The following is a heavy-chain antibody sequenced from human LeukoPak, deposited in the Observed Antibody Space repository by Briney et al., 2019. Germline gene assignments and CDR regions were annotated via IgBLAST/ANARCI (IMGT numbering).Heavy chain of an antibody. V-gene: IGHV2-70*11. Sequence: SGPTLVNPTQTLTLTCTFSGFSLSTSGVCVSWIRQPPGKALEWLARIDWDDDKYYSTSLKTRLTISKDTSKNQVVLTMTNMDPVDTATYYCARTPHSSSWYYFDYWGQGTLVTVSS. CDR1: GFSLSTSGVC. J-gene: IGHJ4*02. CDR3: ARTPHSSSWYYFDY. CDR2: IDWDDDK. D-gene: IGHD6-13*01.